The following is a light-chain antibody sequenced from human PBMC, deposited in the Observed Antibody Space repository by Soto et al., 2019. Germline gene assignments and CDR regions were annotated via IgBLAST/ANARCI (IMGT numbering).Light chain of an antibody. CDR2: AAS. CDR1: QSVTVNS. J-gene: IGKJ3*01. Sequence: EILLTQSPSTLSLSPGEGATLSCRASQSVTVNSLAWYQQKPGQAPRLLICAASTRAAAVPDRFTGSGSGTDFALTISRLEPEDFGVYYCQQYGDSPLTSGPGTKVDIK. V-gene: IGKV3-20*01. CDR3: QQYGDSPLT.